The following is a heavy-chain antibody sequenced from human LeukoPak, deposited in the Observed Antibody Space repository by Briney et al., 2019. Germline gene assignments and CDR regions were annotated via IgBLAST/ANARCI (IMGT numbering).Heavy chain of an antibody. CDR3: ARARDY. Sequence: KASETLSLTCAVYGGSFSGYYWSWIRQPPGKGLEWIGEINHSGSTNYNPSLKSRVTISVDTSKNQFSLKLSSVTAADTAVYYCARARDYWGQGTLVTVSS. V-gene: IGHV4-34*01. J-gene: IGHJ4*02. CDR2: INHSGST. CDR1: GGSFSGYY.